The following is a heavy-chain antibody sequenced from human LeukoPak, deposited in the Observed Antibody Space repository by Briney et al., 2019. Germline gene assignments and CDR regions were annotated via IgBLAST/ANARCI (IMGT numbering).Heavy chain of an antibody. CDR2: IHRAGRT. J-gene: IGHJ4*02. Sequence: SGTLSLTCAVAGVSISSSEWWIWVRQPPGQGLEWIGEIHRAGRTRYNPSLKSRVTISMDYSKNQFSLKLTSVTAADTAIYYCGKTDIYFNPIDYWGPGSLVTVSS. D-gene: IGHD3-9*01. CDR3: GKTDIYFNPIDY. CDR1: GVSISSSEW. V-gene: IGHV4-4*02.